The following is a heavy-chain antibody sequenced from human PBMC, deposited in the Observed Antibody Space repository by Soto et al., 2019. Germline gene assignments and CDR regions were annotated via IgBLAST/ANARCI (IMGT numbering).Heavy chain of an antibody. V-gene: IGHV1-18*01. CDR2: ISVYNGNT. D-gene: IGHD3-3*01. CDR1: GYIFTSYC. Sequence: ASVKVSCKASGYIFTSYCISWVRQAPGQGLEWMGWISVYNGNTNYAQKLQGRVTMTTDTSTSTAYMELRSLRSDDTAVYYCARVYDFWSGYSNPFDYWGQGTLVTVSS. J-gene: IGHJ4*02. CDR3: ARVYDFWSGYSNPFDY.